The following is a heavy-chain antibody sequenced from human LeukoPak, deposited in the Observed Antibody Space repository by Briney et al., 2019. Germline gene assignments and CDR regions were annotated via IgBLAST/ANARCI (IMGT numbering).Heavy chain of an antibody. CDR3: AKDGVKPQTFDY. CDR2: ISWNSGNI. V-gene: IGHV3-9*01. D-gene: IGHD2-21*01. J-gene: IGHJ4*02. Sequence: GGSLRLSCAASGFTFDDYAMHWVRQAPGKGLEWVSGISWNSGNIGYADSVKGRFTISRDNSKNTLYLQMNSLRAEDTAVYYCAKDGVKPQTFDYWGQGSLVTVSS. CDR1: GFTFDDYA.